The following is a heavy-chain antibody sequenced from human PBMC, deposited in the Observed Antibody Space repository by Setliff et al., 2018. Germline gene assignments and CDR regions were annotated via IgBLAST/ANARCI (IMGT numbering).Heavy chain of an antibody. CDR2: ISWNSGSI. D-gene: IGHD5-18*01. V-gene: IGHV3-9*01. J-gene: IGHJ4*02. Sequence: PGGSLRLSCAASGFTFDDYAIHWVRQAPGKILECVSGISWNSGSIGYADSVKGRFTISRDNAKNSLYLQMNSLRAEDTALYYCAKDLESGSGYSYGRWTYFDYFGQGTLVTVSS. CDR1: GFTFDDYA. CDR3: AKDLESGSGYSYGRWTYFDY.